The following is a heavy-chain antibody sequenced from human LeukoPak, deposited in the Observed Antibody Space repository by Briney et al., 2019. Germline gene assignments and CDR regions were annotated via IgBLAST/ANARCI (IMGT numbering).Heavy chain of an antibody. Sequence: SETLSLTCAVYGGSFSGYYWSWIRQPPVKGLEWIGEITHNGTTNYNPSLKSRVTISVDASKKQFSLKLSSVTAADTAVYYCARFGSGSYSFDYWAREPWSPSPQ. J-gene: IGHJ4*02. D-gene: IGHD3-10*01. CDR1: GGSFSGYY. V-gene: IGHV4-34*01. CDR2: ITHNGTT. CDR3: ARFGSGSYSFDY.